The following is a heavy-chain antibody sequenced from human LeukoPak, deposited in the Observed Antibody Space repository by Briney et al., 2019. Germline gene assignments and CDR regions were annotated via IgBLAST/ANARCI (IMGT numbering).Heavy chain of an antibody. V-gene: IGHV3-30*02. J-gene: IGHJ4*02. D-gene: IGHD7-27*01. Sequence: GGSLRLSCAASGFTFSSYGMHWVRQAPGKGLEWVAFIRYDGSNKYYADSVKGRFTISRDNSKNTLSLQMNSLRAEDTAVYYCARGLTGVPILPDSWGQGTLVTVSS. CDR3: ARGLTGVPILPDS. CDR2: IRYDGSNK. CDR1: GFTFSSYG.